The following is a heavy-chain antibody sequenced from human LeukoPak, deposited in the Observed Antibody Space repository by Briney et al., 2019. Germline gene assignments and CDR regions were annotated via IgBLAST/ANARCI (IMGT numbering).Heavy chain of an antibody. CDR2: IIPIFGTA. D-gene: IGHD5-18*01. Sequence: PVKVSCKASGGTFSSYAISWVRQAPGQGLEWMGRIIPIFGTANYAQKFQGRVTITTDESTSTAYMELSSLRSEDTAVYYCASTTAMETHFDYWGQGTLVTVSS. J-gene: IGHJ4*02. V-gene: IGHV1-69*05. CDR3: ASTTAMETHFDY. CDR1: GGTFSSYA.